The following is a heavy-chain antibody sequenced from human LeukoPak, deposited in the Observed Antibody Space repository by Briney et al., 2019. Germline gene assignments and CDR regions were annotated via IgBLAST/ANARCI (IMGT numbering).Heavy chain of an antibody. CDR1: GFTFSTYC. CDR3: VRDFRSADY. Sequence: GGSLRLSCAASGFTFSTYCMHWVRQAPGKGPMWVSRICPDGTVTNYADSVKARFIISRDNARNTVYLQMNSLRVEDTAVYYCVRDFRSADYWGQGTLVTVSS. CDR2: ICPDGTVT. J-gene: IGHJ4*02. V-gene: IGHV3-74*01.